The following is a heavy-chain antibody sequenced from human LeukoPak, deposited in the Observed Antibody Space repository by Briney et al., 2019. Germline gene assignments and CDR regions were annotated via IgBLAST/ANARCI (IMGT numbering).Heavy chain of an antibody. J-gene: IGHJ3*02. CDR1: GGTFSSYA. CDR2: IIPIFGTA. CDR3: AREAGGYCSGGSCYFGAFDI. D-gene: IGHD2-15*01. Sequence: SVKVSCKASGGTFSSYAISWVRQAPGQGLEWMGGIIPIFGTANYAQKFQGRVTITADESTSTAYMELSSLGSEDTAVYYCAREAGGYCSGGSCYFGAFDIWGQGTMVTVSS. V-gene: IGHV1-69*01.